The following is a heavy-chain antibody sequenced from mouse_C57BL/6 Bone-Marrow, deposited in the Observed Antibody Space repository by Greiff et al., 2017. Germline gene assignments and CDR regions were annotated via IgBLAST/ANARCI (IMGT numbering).Heavy chain of an antibody. J-gene: IGHJ2*01. CDR2: IDPSDSYT. CDR3: ARYGTAVVADY. V-gene: IGHV1-69*01. D-gene: IGHD1-1*01. CDR1: GYTFTSYW. Sequence: QVQLQQPGAELVMPGASVKLSCKASGYTFTSYWMHWVKQRPGQGLEWIGEIDPSDSYTNYNQKFKGKSTLTVDKSSSTAYMQLSSLTSEDSAVYYCARYGTAVVADYWGQGTTLTVSS.